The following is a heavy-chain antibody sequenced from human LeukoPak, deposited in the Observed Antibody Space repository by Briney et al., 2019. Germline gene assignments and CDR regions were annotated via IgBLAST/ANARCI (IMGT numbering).Heavy chain of an antibody. CDR1: GFTFRSSA. V-gene: IGHV3-23*01. CDR2: TSGGGDDT. Sequence: PGGSLRLPCAASGFTFRSSATSWVRQAPGKGLEWVSATSGGGDDTIHADSVKGRFTISRDNSKNTLYLQMTGLRAGDTAVYYCGKGGGAADYWGQGTLVTVSS. J-gene: IGHJ4*02. CDR3: GKGGGAADY. D-gene: IGHD3-16*01.